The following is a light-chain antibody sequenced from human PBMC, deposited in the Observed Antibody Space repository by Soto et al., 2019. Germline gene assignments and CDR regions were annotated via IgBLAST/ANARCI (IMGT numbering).Light chain of an antibody. CDR1: SNDVGGYNY. CDR3: SSYSSTSTLVL. Sequence: QPASVSGSPGQSITISCTGSSNDVGGYNYVSWYQQYPGKAPKLMIYDVRHRPSGVSNRFSASKSYNTASLTISGLQPEDEADYYCSSYSSTSTLVLFGGGTQLTVL. V-gene: IGLV2-14*03. CDR2: DVR. J-gene: IGLJ2*01.